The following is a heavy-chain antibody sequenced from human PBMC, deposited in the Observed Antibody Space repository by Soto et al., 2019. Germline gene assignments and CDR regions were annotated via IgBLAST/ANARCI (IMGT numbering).Heavy chain of an antibody. Sequence: XGALRLSCVASGFTFSSYAFHWVRQAPGKGLEWVAVISYDGSDKYYADSVKGRFTISRDNSENTVHLHMNSLRAEDAAVYYCATLFDRLAFCSGATCYFWGQGTLVTVSS. CDR1: GFTFSSYA. CDR2: ISYDGSDK. CDR3: ATLFDRLAFCSGATCYF. J-gene: IGHJ4*02. D-gene: IGHD2-15*01. V-gene: IGHV3-30-3*01.